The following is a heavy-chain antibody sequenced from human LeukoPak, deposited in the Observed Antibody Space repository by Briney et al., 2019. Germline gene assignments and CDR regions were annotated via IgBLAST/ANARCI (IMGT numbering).Heavy chain of an antibody. J-gene: IGHJ4*02. CDR3: AKDRMVTWRVGRGIDY. Sequence: PGGSLRLSCAASGFTFSSYAMSWVRQAPGKGLEWVSAISGSGGSTYYADSVKGRFTISRDNSKNTLYLQMNSLRAEDTAVYYCAKDRMVTWRVGRGIDYWGQGTLVTVSS. CDR1: GFTFSSYA. D-gene: IGHD5-18*01. CDR2: ISGSGGST. V-gene: IGHV3-23*01.